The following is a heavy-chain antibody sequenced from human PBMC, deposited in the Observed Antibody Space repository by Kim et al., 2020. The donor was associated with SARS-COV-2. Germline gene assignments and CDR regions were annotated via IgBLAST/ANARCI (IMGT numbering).Heavy chain of an antibody. CDR2: ISYDGSNK. J-gene: IGHJ6*02. V-gene: IGHV3-30-3*01. Sequence: GGSLRLSCAASGFTFSSYAMHWVRQAPGKGLEWVAVISYDGSNKYYADSVKGRFTISRENSKNTLYLQMNSLRAEDTAVYYCARARGGSYYYGMDVWGQG. D-gene: IGHD1-26*01. CDR1: GFTFSSYA. CDR3: ARARGGSYYYGMDV.